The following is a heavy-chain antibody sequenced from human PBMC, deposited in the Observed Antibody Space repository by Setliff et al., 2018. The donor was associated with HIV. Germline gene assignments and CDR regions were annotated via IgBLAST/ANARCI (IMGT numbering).Heavy chain of an antibody. J-gene: IGHJ6*03. Sequence: SETLSLTCAVYGGSFSGYYWSWIRQPAGKGLEWLGEIDHTGSTNYNLSLKSRITMSADPSKNQFSLKVRSVIAADTALYYCARGRNYGSPYFYYMDVWATGTTVTVSS. CDR3: ARGRNYGSPYFYYMDV. V-gene: IGHV4-34*01. CDR1: GGSFSGYY. CDR2: IDHTGST. D-gene: IGHD3-10*01.